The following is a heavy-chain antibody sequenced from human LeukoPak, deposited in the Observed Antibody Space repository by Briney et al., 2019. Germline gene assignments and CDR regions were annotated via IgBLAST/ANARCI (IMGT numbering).Heavy chain of an antibody. CDR1: GFTFSSYA. Sequence: GRSLRLSCAASGFTFSSYAMHWVRQAPGKGLEWVAVISYDGSNKYYADSVKGRFTISRDNSKNTLYLQMNSLRAEDTAVYYCARETYCSSTSCYARYYYYYGMDVWGQGTTVTVSS. CDR3: ARETYCSSTSCYARYYYYYGMDV. CDR2: ISYDGSNK. D-gene: IGHD2-2*01. V-gene: IGHV3-30*04. J-gene: IGHJ6*02.